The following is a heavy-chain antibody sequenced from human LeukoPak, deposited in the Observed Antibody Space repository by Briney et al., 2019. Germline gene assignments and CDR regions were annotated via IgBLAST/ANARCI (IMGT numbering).Heavy chain of an antibody. V-gene: IGHV3-23*01. CDR3: AKAGSCTNGVCSNFDF. CDR2: ISDRGGTA. D-gene: IGHD2-8*01. Sequence: GGSLRLSCAASGFTFSNYAMNWVRQAPGKGLEWVSVISDRGGTANYADSVKGRFTLSRDNSRNTLYLQMNSLRAEDTAVYYCAKAGSCTNGVCSNFDFWGQGTLVTVSS. CDR1: GFTFSNYA. J-gene: IGHJ4*02.